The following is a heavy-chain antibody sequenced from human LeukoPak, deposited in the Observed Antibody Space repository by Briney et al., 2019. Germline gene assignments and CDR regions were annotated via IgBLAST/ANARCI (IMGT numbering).Heavy chain of an antibody. CDR2: IIPIFGTA. Sequence: SVKVSCKASGGTFSSYAISWVRQAPGQGLEWMGGIIPIFGTANYAQKFQGRVTITTDESTSTAYMGLSSLRSEDTAVYYCARTLLPTVYYYMDVWGKGTTVTVSS. CDR3: ARTLLPTVYYYMDV. V-gene: IGHV1-69*05. J-gene: IGHJ6*03. D-gene: IGHD3-22*01. CDR1: GGTFSSYA.